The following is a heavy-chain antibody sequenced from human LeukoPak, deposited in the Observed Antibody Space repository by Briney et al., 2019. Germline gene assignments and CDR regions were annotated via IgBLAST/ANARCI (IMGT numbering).Heavy chain of an antibody. Sequence: ASVKVSCKASGYTFAGYYMHWVRQAPGQGLEWMGWINPNSGGTNYAQKFQGRVTVTRDTSISTAYMELSRLRSDDTAVYYCARTPRIGYNSRLHYWDQGTLVTVSS. D-gene: IGHD5-24*01. CDR2: INPNSGGT. CDR3: ARTPRIGYNSRLHY. J-gene: IGHJ4*02. CDR1: GYTFAGYY. V-gene: IGHV1-2*02.